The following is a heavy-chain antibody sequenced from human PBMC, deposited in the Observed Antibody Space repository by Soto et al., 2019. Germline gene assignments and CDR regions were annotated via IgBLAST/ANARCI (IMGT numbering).Heavy chain of an antibody. V-gene: IGHV4-34*01. D-gene: IGHD3-22*01. CDR3: ARHYYDSTGYYRSPLGD. Sequence: VQLQQWGAGLLKPSETLSLTCEVSGGSFGGYYWSWIRQPPGKGLEWIGEINHVATTNYNPSLKSRVTISLDMSKNQFSLKLTSGTAADTAVYYCARHYYDSTGYYRSPLGDWGQGTLVTVSS. CDR2: INHVATT. J-gene: IGHJ4*02. CDR1: GGSFGGYY.